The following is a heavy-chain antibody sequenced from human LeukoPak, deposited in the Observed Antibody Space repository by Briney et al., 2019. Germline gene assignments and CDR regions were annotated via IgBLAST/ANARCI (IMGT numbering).Heavy chain of an antibody. CDR1: GFTYGRYE. CDR3: ARVDYGDNYGMDV. Sequence: PGPTLRNSRAAAGFTYGRYEMNWVRQAIRKGMEWVSYISSSGSTIYYADSVRGRFTISRDNAKNSLYLQMNSLRAEDTAVYYCARVDYGDNYGMDVWGKGTTVTVSS. D-gene: IGHD4-17*01. J-gene: IGHJ6*04. CDR2: ISSSGSTI. V-gene: IGHV3-48*03.